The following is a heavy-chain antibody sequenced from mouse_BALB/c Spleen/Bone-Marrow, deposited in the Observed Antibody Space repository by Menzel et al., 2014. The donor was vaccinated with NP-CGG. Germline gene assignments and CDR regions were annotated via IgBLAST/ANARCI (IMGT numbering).Heavy chain of an antibody. V-gene: IGHV1-18*01. CDR2: INPNNGGT. CDR3: SVLENGGFAY. Sequence: VQLQQSGPELVKPGASVKISCKTSGYTFTEYTMHWVKQSHGKSLEWIGSINPNNGGTNYNQKFKGKATVTADTSSNTAYLQLNSLTSEDTAVYYCSVLENGGFAYWGQGTLVTVSA. J-gene: IGHJ3*01. CDR1: GYTFTEYT.